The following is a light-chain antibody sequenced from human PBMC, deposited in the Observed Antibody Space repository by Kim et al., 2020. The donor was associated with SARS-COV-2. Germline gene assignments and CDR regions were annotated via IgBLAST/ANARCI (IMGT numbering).Light chain of an antibody. CDR1: QSGSSD. CDR2: GAS. Sequence: VSPVERATLTGRASQSGSSDLAWYQQKPGQAPRLLIYGASTRATGTPDRFSGSGSGTEFTLTISSLQSEDFAVYFCQQYINWPPYTFGQGTKLEI. CDR3: QQYINWPPYT. V-gene: IGKV3-15*01. J-gene: IGKJ2*01.